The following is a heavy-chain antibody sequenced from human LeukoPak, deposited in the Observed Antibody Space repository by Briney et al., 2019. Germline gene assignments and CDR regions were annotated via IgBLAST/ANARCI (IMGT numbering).Heavy chain of an antibody. CDR1: GYSFTSYW. CDR3: ARQRDIDSSWSKGYFDY. Sequence: GESLKISCKGSGYSFTSYWIGWVRQMPGKGLEWMGIIYPGDSDTRYSPSFQGQVTISADKSISTAYLQWSSLKASDTAMYYCARQRDIDSSWSKGYFDYWGQGTLVTVSS. CDR2: IYPGDSDT. D-gene: IGHD6-13*01. J-gene: IGHJ4*02. V-gene: IGHV5-51*01.